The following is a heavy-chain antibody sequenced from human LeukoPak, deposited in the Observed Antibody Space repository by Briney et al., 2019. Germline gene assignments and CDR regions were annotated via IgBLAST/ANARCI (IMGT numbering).Heavy chain of an antibody. V-gene: IGHV3-30*02. D-gene: IGHD2-15*01. Sequence: GGSLRLSCAASGFTFSNYGMHWVRQVSGKGLEWVAFIRYDGNNKYYADSVKGRFTISRDNSKNTLSLQMNSLRPEDTAVYYCAKEQDIVVLVATSAFDYWGQGTLVTVSS. CDR3: AKEQDIVVLVATSAFDY. CDR2: IRYDGNNK. J-gene: IGHJ4*02. CDR1: GFTFSNYG.